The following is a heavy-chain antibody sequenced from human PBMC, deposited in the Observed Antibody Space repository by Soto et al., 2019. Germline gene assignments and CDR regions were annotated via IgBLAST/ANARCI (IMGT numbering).Heavy chain of an antibody. Sequence: GGSLRLSCAASGFTFSSYGMHWVRQAPGKGLEWVAVISYDGSNKYYADSVKGRFTISRDNSKNTLYLQMNSLRAEDTAVYYCARDSSGSEHFDYWGQGTLVTVSS. CDR1: GFTFSSYG. J-gene: IGHJ4*02. CDR2: ISYDGSNK. V-gene: IGHV3-30*03. D-gene: IGHD3-22*01. CDR3: ARDSSGSEHFDY.